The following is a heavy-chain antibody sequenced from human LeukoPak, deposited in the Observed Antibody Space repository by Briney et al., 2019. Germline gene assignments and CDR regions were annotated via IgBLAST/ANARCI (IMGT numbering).Heavy chain of an antibody. Sequence: SETLSLTCTVPGGSISSYYWSWIRQPPGKGLEWIGYIYYSGSTNYNPSLKSRVTISVDTSKNQLSLKLSSVTAADTAVYYCARVSIYCSSTSCYEDAFDIWGQGTMVTVSS. V-gene: IGHV4-59*01. CDR2: IYYSGST. CDR1: GGSISSYY. J-gene: IGHJ3*02. D-gene: IGHD2-2*01. CDR3: ARVSIYCSSTSCYEDAFDI.